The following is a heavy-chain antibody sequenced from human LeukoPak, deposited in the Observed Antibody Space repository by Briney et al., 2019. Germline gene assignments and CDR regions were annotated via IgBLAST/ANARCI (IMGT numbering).Heavy chain of an antibody. D-gene: IGHD3-10*01. Sequence: PSETLSLTCTVSGGSISSSSYYWGWIRQPPGKGLEWIGSIYYSGSTYYNPSLKSRVTISVDTSKNQFSLKLSSVTAADTAVYYCASHPPSTMVRGVINPTFIDYWGQGTLVTVSS. CDR1: GGSISSSSYY. CDR2: IYYSGST. J-gene: IGHJ4*02. CDR3: ASHPPSTMVRGVINPTFIDY. V-gene: IGHV4-39*01.